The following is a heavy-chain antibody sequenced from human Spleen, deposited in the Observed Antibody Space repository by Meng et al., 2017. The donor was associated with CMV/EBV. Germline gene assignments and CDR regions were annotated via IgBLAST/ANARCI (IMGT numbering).Heavy chain of an antibody. CDR1: GGSISSGPYY. D-gene: IGHD4-17*01. J-gene: IGHJ4*02. CDR2: IYNSGST. V-gene: IGHV4-31*03. Sequence: CSVSGGSISSGPYYWSWIRQHPGKGLEWIGYIYNSGSTYHNASLNSRVTTSVDTSKNQFSLKLSSVTAADTAVYYCAKGFGDFSFDNWGQGTLVTVSS. CDR3: AKGFGDFSFDN.